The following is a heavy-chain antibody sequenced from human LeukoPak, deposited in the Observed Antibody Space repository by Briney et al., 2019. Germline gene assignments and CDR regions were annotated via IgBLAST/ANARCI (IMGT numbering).Heavy chain of an antibody. J-gene: IGHJ4*02. CDR1: GFIVNSNS. CDR2: LYSDDTT. D-gene: IGHD1-26*01. V-gene: IGHV3-53*01. CDR3: ARGGGYYAIDY. Sequence: PGGSLRLSCAASGFIVNSNSMNWVRQAPGKGLEWVSVLYSDDTTYYADSVKGRFTISRDNSKNTLYLQMNNLRAEDTAVYYCARGGGYYAIDYWGQGTLVTVSS.